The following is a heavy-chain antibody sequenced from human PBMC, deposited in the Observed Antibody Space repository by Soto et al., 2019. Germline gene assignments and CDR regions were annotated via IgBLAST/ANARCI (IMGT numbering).Heavy chain of an antibody. CDR1: GGSISSYY. CDR2: IYYSGST. D-gene: IGHD2-15*01. Sequence: SETLSLTCTVSGGSISSYYWSWIRQPPGKGLEWIGYIYYSGSTNYNPSLKSRVTISVDTSKNQFSLKLSSVTAADTAVYYCARHPRYCSGGSCYSRAYYFDYWGQGTLVTVSS. V-gene: IGHV4-59*08. CDR3: ARHPRYCSGGSCYSRAYYFDY. J-gene: IGHJ4*02.